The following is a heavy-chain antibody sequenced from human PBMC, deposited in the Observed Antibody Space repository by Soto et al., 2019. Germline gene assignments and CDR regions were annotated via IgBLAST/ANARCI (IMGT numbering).Heavy chain of an antibody. CDR3: AKRGYGYRSSSLSGGLYYFDY. J-gene: IGHJ4*02. Sequence: EVQLLESGGGLVQLGGSLRLSCAASGFTFSSYAMSWVRQAPGKGLEWVSAISGSGGSTYYADSVKGRFTISRDNSKNTLYLQMNSLRAEDTAVYYCAKRGYGYRSSSLSGGLYYFDYWGQGTLVTVSS. CDR1: GFTFSSYA. V-gene: IGHV3-23*01. CDR2: ISGSGGST. D-gene: IGHD6-6*01.